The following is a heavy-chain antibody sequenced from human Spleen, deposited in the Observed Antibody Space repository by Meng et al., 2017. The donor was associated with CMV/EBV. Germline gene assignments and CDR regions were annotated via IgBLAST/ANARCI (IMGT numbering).Heavy chain of an antibody. CDR2: ISFDGSNK. Sequence: ASGFTFSSYAMHWVRQDPGKGLEWVAVISFDGSNKYYADSVKGRFTISRDNSKNTLYLQMNSLRAEDTTVYYCARDRIAAAGYYFDYWGQGTLVTVSS. CDR1: GFTFSSYA. D-gene: IGHD6-13*01. J-gene: IGHJ4*02. CDR3: ARDRIAAAGYYFDY. V-gene: IGHV3-30*04.